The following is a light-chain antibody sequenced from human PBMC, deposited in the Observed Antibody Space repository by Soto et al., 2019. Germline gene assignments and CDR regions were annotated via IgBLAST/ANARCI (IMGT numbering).Light chain of an antibody. V-gene: IGKV3-15*01. CDR3: QQYDDWPRT. Sequence: EIVMTQSPATLSVSPGEGATLSCRASQSVSSNLAWYQQKPGQAPRLLIYGASTRAPGFPARFSGSGSGTEFTLTISSLQSEDFALYYCQQYDDWPRTFGQGTKVDI. CDR1: QSVSSN. J-gene: IGKJ1*01. CDR2: GAS.